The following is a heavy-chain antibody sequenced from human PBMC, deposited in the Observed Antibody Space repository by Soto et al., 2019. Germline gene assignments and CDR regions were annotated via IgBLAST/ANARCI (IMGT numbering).Heavy chain of an antibody. J-gene: IGHJ3*02. Sequence: SETLSLTCTVSGGSISSSSYYWGWIRQPPGKGLEWIGSIYYSGSTYYNPSLKSRVTISVDTSKNQFSLKLSSVTAADTAVYYCARETALRYFDWLLPDAFDIWGQGTMVTVSS. CDR2: IYYSGST. CDR1: GGSISSSSYY. CDR3: ARETALRYFDWLLPDAFDI. D-gene: IGHD3-9*01. V-gene: IGHV4-39*07.